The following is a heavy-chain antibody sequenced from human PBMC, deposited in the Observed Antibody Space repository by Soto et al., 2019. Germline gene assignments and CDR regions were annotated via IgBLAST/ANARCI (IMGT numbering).Heavy chain of an antibody. V-gene: IGHV4-31*03. D-gene: IGHD3-22*01. CDR3: ARVSRLLRGYYFYS. CDR1: GGSISSGGYY. CDR2: IYYSGST. J-gene: IGHJ4*02. Sequence: QVQLQESGPGLVKPSQTLSLTCTVSGGSISSGGYYWSWIRQHPGKGLEWIGYIYYSGSTYYNPSLKRRVTISVDTSKNQFSLKLVSVTCADTAVYYCARVSRLLRGYYFYSWGQGTLVTVSS.